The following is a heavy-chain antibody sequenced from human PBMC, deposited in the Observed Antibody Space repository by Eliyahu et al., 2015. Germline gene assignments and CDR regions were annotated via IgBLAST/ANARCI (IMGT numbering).Heavy chain of an antibody. CDR3: ATDTVFGSGNNYGPFDD. CDR2: IIVIFGTT. CDR1: GGNFRSHT. Sequence: QLVQSESEVKKPGSSVKVSCQVSGGNFRSHTINWVRQAPGQGPEWMGGIIVIFGTTNYAQRFQDRGIITADKSTNTAYMELSSLTSDDTAVYYCATDTVFGSGNNYGPFDDWGQGSLVTVSS. D-gene: IGHD3-10*01. V-gene: IGHV1-69*06. J-gene: IGHJ4*02.